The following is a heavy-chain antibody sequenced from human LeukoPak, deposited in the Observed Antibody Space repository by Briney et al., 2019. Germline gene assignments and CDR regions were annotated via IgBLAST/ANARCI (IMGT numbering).Heavy chain of an antibody. J-gene: IGHJ4*02. V-gene: IGHV3-48*02. Sequence: PGGSLRLSCAASGFTFSSYSMNWVRQAPGKGLEGCSYINSSSSTKYYADSVKGRFTISRDNAKNSLYLKMNSLRDEDTAVYYCARDRSSAAAFDYWGQGTLVTVSS. CDR3: ARDRSSAAAFDY. D-gene: IGHD6-6*01. CDR1: GFTFSSYS. CDR2: INSSSSTK.